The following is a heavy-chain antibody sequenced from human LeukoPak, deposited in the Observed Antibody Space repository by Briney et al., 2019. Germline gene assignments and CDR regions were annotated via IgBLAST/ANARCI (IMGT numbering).Heavy chain of an antibody. Sequence: SVKVSCKASGGTFSSYAISWVRQAPGQGIEWMGRIIPILGIANYAQKFQGRVTIAADKSTSTAYMELSSLRSEDTAVYYCARGAAAGTRLYYFDYWGQGTLVTVSS. CDR2: IIPILGIA. CDR1: GGTFSSYA. CDR3: ARGAAAGTRLYYFDY. V-gene: IGHV1-69*04. J-gene: IGHJ4*02. D-gene: IGHD6-13*01.